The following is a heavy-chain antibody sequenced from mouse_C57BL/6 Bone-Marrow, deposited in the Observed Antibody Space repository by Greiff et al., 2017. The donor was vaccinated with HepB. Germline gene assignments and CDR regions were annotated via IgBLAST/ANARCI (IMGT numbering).Heavy chain of an antibody. V-gene: IGHV5-6*01. Sequence: EVQLVESGGDLVKPGGSLKLSCAASGFTFSSYGMSWVRQTPDKRLEWVATISSGGSYTYYPDSVKGRFTISRDNAKNTLYLQMSSLKSEDTAMYYCARHITTVVAFDYWGQGTTLTVSS. CDR2: ISSGGSYT. CDR3: ARHITTVVAFDY. CDR1: GFTFSSYG. D-gene: IGHD1-1*01. J-gene: IGHJ2*01.